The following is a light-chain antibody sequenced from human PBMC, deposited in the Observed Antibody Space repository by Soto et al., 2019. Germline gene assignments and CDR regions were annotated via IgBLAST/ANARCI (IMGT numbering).Light chain of an antibody. CDR2: LGS. CDR1: QSLLHSNGYNF. J-gene: IGKJ2*01. Sequence: DIVMTQSPLSLPVTPGEPDSISCRSSQSLLHSNGYNFLDWYLQKPGQSPQLLIHLGSNRASGVPDRFSGSGSGTDFTLRISRVEAEDVGVYYCMQALQTPPYTFGQGTK. V-gene: IGKV2-28*01. CDR3: MQALQTPPYT.